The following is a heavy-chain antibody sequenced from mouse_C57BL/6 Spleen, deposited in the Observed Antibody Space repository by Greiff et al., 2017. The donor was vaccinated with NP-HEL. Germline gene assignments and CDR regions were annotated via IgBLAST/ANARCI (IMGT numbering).Heavy chain of an antibody. V-gene: IGHV5-17*01. Sequence: DVQLVESGGGLVKPGGSLKLSCAASGFTFSDYGMHWVRQAPEKGLEWVAYISSGSSTIYYADTVKGRFTISRDNAKNTLFLQMTSLRSEDTAMYYCARQTTVVATRNYFDYWGQGTTLTVSS. CDR3: ARQTTVVATRNYFDY. D-gene: IGHD1-1*01. CDR1: GFTFSDYG. J-gene: IGHJ2*01. CDR2: ISSGSSTI.